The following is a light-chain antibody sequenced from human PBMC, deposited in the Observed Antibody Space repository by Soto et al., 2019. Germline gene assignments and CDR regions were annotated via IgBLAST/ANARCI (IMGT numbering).Light chain of an antibody. V-gene: IGKV3-15*01. CDR2: AAS. CDR3: QEHNNRLPFT. J-gene: IGKJ3*01. Sequence: EIVMTQSPAFLSASPGERATLSCRASQSVSTNLDWYQQKPGQAPRHLIYAASTMDTGISARFSGSGSGTEFTLTISSLQSQDFAVYYCQEHNNRLPFTFGPGTKLDIK. CDR1: QSVSTN.